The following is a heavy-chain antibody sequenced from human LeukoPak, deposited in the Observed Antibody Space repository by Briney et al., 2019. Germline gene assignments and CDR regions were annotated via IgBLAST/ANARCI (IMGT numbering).Heavy chain of an antibody. Sequence: GGSLRLSCAASGFSFSYAWMSWVRQAPGKGLEWVGRIQSKTDGGTTDYAAPVKGRFTISRDDSKNTLYLQMNSLRAEDTAVYYCARDGSTYYDFWSGYPYWGQGTLVTVSS. V-gene: IGHV3-15*01. CDR1: GFSFSYAW. CDR2: IQSKTDGGTT. D-gene: IGHD3-3*01. J-gene: IGHJ4*02. CDR3: ARDGSTYYDFWSGYPY.